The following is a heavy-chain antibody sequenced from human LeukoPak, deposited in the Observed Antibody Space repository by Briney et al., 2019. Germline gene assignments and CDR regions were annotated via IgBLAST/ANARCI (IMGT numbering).Heavy chain of an antibody. Sequence: GGSLRLSCAASGFTVSSNYMSWVRQAPGKGLEWVSVIYNGGGTYYADSVKGRFIISRDNSKNTLYLQMNSLRAEDTAVDYCARETGGYFDYWGQGTLVTVSS. CDR3: ARETGGYFDY. V-gene: IGHV3-66*01. D-gene: IGHD7-27*01. CDR1: GFTVSSNY. CDR2: IYNGGGT. J-gene: IGHJ4*02.